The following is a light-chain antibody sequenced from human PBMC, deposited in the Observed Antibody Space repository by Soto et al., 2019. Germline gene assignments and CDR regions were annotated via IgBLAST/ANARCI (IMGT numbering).Light chain of an antibody. CDR2: DVS. Sequence: QSALTQPRSVSGSPGQSVTISCTRTSSDVGGYNYVSWYQQHPGKAPKLMIYDVSKRPSGVPDRFSGSKSGNTASLTIPGLQAEVEADYYCCSYAGSYSYVFGTGTKLTVL. J-gene: IGLJ1*01. CDR1: SSDVGGYNY. CDR3: CSYAGSYSYV. V-gene: IGLV2-11*01.